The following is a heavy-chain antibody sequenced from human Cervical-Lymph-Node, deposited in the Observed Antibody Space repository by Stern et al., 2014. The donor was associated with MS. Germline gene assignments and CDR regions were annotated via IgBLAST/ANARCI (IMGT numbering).Heavy chain of an antibody. Sequence: QLQLQESGPGLVKPSETLSLTCTVSGGSINNYYWSWIRQPPGKGLEWIGYIYYSGSTNYNPSLKSRVTISVDTSKNQLSLKLSSVTAADTAIYYCSRGSNEYWGLDAFDSWGQGTMVTVSS. CDR1: GGSINNYY. CDR2: IYYSGST. J-gene: IGHJ3*02. V-gene: IGHV4-59*01. D-gene: IGHD7-27*01. CDR3: SRGSNEYWGLDAFDS.